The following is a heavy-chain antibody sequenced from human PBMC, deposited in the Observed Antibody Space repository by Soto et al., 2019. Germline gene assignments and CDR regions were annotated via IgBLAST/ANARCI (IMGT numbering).Heavy chain of an antibody. V-gene: IGHV3-23*01. CDR1: GFTFSSYA. J-gene: IGHJ4*02. Sequence: EVQLLESGGGLVQPGGSLRLSCAASGFTFSSYAMSWVRQAPGKGLEWVSAISGSGGSTYYADSVKGRFTISRDNSKNTLHLQMNSLRAEDTAVYYCAKGRSAAKYCSSTSCYTGPFGYWGQGTLVTVSS. D-gene: IGHD2-2*02. CDR3: AKGRSAAKYCSSTSCYTGPFGY. CDR2: ISGSGGST.